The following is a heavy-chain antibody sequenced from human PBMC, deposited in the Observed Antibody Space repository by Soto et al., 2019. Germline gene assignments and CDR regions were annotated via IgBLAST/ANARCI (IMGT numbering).Heavy chain of an antibody. CDR3: ARTGSGSYNY. V-gene: IGHV4-59*01. CDR2: IYYSGST. J-gene: IGHJ4*02. CDR1: GGSISSYY. Sequence: SETLSLTCTVSGGSISSYYRSWIRQPPGKGLEWIGYIYYSGSTNYNPSLKSRVTISVDTSKNQFSLKLSSVTAADTAVYYCARTGSGSYNYWGQGTLVTVS. D-gene: IGHD3-10*01.